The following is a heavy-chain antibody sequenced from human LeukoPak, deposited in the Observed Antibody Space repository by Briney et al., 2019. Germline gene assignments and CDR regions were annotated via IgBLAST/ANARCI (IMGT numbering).Heavy chain of an antibody. J-gene: IGHJ4*02. CDR1: GGSISSYY. CDR2: IYYSGST. D-gene: IGHD3-3*01. V-gene: IGHV4-59*01. CDR3: ARGVLRFLEWHFDY. Sequence: SETLSLTCTVSGGSISSYYWSWILQPPGKGLEWIGYIYYSGSTNYNPSLKSRVTISVDTSKNQFSLKLSSVTAADTAVYYCARGVLRFLEWHFDYWGQGTLVTVSS.